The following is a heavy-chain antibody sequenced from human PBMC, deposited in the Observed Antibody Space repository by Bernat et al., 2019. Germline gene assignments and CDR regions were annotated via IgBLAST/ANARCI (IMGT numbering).Heavy chain of an antibody. CDR2: IYYSGTT. J-gene: IGHJ4*02. CDR3: TRRYSGRGFDY. V-gene: IGHV4-39*01. CDR1: GGSISSSSYY. D-gene: IGHD3-9*01. Sequence: QLQLHESGPGLVKPSETLSLTYTVSGGSISSSSYYWGWIRQPPGKGLEWIGSIYYSGTTYYNPSLKSRVTISVDTSKNQFSLRLSSVTAADTAVYYCTRRYSGRGFDYWGQGTRVTVAS.